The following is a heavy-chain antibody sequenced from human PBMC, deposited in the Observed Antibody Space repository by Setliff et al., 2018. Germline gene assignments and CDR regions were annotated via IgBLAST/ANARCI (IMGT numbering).Heavy chain of an antibody. J-gene: IGHJ4*02. V-gene: IGHV3-74*01. CDR2: TNNDGSTI. D-gene: IGHD1-26*01. Sequence: PGGSLRLSCAASGFTFSSYWMHWVRQAPGKGLVWVSRTNNDGSTINHADSVKGRFIISRDNAKNSLYLQMNSLRAEDTAVYYCAGGKTVGYWGQGTLVTVSS. CDR3: AGGKTVGY. CDR1: GFTFSSYW.